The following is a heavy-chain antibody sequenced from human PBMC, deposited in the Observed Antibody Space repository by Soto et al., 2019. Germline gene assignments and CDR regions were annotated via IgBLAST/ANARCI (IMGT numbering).Heavy chain of an antibody. CDR1: GGPISSYY. D-gene: IGHD1-1*01. CDR2: IYYSGST. J-gene: IGHJ4*02. V-gene: IGHV4-59*08. CDR3: VRQSPETDNYCDY. Sequence: SDTLSLTFTVSGGPISSYYWSWVGQRPGKGLEWIGYIYYSGSTNYNPSLKSRVTISVDTSKNLFSLKLSSVTAADTSVFYCVRQSPETDNYCDYWGQGALVTVPS.